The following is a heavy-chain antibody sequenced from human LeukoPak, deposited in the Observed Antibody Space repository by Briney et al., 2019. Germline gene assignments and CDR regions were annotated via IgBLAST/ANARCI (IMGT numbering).Heavy chain of an antibody. CDR3: ATGGYSSSWSHLGNYYYYYMDV. V-gene: IGHV1-24*01. Sequence: ASVKVSCKVSGYTLTELSMHWVRQAPGKGLEWMGGFDPEDGETIYAQKFQGRVTMTEDTSTDTAYMELSSLRSEDTAVYYCATGGYSSSWSHLGNYYYYYMDVWGKGTTVTVSS. J-gene: IGHJ6*03. D-gene: IGHD6-13*01. CDR2: FDPEDGET. CDR1: GYTLTELS.